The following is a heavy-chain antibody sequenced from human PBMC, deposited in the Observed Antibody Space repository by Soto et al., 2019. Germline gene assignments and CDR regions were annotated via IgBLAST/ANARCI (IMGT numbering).Heavy chain of an antibody. CDR3: ARDQPGYSYGYGLGY. CDR2: ISSSSSYI. CDR1: GFTFSSYS. J-gene: IGHJ4*02. Sequence: GGSLRLSCAASGFTFSSYSMNWVRQAPGRGLEWVSSISSSSSYIYYADSVKGRFTISRDNAKNSLYLQMNSLRAEDTAVYYCARDQPGYSYGYGLGYWGQGTLVTVSS. D-gene: IGHD5-18*01. V-gene: IGHV3-21*01.